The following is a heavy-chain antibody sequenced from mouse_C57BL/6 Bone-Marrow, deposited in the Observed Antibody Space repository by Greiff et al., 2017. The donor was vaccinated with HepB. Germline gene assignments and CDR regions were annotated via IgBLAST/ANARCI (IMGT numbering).Heavy chain of an antibody. CDR2: IHPNSGST. CDR3: ARMGYDGYYVPMYY. J-gene: IGHJ4*01. V-gene: IGHV1-64*01. D-gene: IGHD2-3*01. Sequence: VKLQQPGAELVKPGASVKLSCKASGYTFTSYWMHWVKQRPGQGLEWIGMIHPNSGSTNYNEKFKSKATLTVDKSSRPAYMQLSSLTSEDSAVYYCARMGYDGYYVPMYYWGQGTSVTVSS. CDR1: GYTFTSYW.